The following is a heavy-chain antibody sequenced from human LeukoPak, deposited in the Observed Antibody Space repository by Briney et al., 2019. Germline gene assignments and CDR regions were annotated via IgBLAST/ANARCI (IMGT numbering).Heavy chain of an antibody. V-gene: IGHV3-23*01. CDR2: ISGSGGST. CDR3: AKEPREYCSSTSCPNWFDS. J-gene: IGHJ5*01. D-gene: IGHD2-2*01. Sequence: PGGSLRLSCAASGFTFSSYGMSWVRQAPGKGLEWVSAISGSGGSTYYADSVKGRFTISRANSKNTLYLQMNSLRAEDTAVYYCAKEPREYCSSTSCPNWFDSWGQGTLVTVSS. CDR1: GFTFSSYG.